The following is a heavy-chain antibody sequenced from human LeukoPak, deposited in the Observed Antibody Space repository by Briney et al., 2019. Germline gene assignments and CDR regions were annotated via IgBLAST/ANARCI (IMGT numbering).Heavy chain of an antibody. Sequence: GASVKVSCKASGYTFTSYYMHWVRQAPGQGLEWMGIINPSGGSTSYAQKFQGRVTMTRDMSTSTVYMELSSLRSEGTAVYYCARDLYVGYCSGGSCYPDYWGQGTLVTVSS. V-gene: IGHV1-46*01. CDR2: INPSGGST. J-gene: IGHJ4*02. D-gene: IGHD2-15*01. CDR1: GYTFTSYY. CDR3: ARDLYVGYCSGGSCYPDY.